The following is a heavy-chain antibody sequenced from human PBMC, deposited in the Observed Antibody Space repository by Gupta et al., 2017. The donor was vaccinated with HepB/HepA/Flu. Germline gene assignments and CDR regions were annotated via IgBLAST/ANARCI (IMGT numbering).Heavy chain of an antibody. J-gene: IGHJ4*02. D-gene: IGHD6-13*01. CDR1: GFTFTNYC. V-gene: IGHV3-7*01. Sequence: EVQLVESGGGSVQPGGSLRLSCAASGFTFTNYCMTWVRQAPGKGLEWVANINQDGSVIYFVDSVKGRFTSARDSAKTSVYLQMNSLRAEDMAVYFCARIGYSSSSLDYWGPGTLVTVSS. CDR2: INQDGSVI. CDR3: ARIGYSSSSLDY.